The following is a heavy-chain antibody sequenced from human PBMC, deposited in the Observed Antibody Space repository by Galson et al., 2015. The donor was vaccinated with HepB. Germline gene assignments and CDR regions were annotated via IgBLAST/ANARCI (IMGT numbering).Heavy chain of an antibody. CDR3: ARRADFWSGYFGYYYHYMDV. J-gene: IGHJ6*03. Sequence: SLRLSCAVSGFPFSNFWMTWVRQAPGKGLEWVANIKQDGNEKYYVDSVQGRFTISRDNAKTSLYLQMNSLRVEDTAVYYCARRADFWSGYFGYYYHYMDVWGKGTTVTVSS. D-gene: IGHD3-3*01. CDR2: IKQDGNEK. CDR1: GFPFSNFW. V-gene: IGHV3-7*01.